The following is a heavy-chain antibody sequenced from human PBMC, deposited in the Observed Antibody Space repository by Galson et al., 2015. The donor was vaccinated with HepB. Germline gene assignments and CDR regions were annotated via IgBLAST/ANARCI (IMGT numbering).Heavy chain of an antibody. Sequence: SLRLSCAASGFTFGDYAMSWFRQAPGKGLKWVGFIRSKAYGGTTEYAASVKGRFTISRDDSKSIAYLQMNSLKTEDTAVYYCTISSSWYAVNWFDPWGQGTLVTVSS. D-gene: IGHD6-13*01. CDR2: IRSKAYGGTT. CDR1: GFTFGDYA. V-gene: IGHV3-49*03. CDR3: TISSSWYAVNWFDP. J-gene: IGHJ5*02.